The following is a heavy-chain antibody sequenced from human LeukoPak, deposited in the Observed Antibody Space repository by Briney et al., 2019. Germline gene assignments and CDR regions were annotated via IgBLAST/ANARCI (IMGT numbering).Heavy chain of an antibody. Sequence: GGSLRLSCAASGFTFSSYAMSWVRQAPGKGLEWVSAISFSGGSTYYADSVKGGFTLSRDNSKNTLYLQMNSLRVEDTAVYYCARQLGYCSGDSCYFDLWGQGTLVTVSS. CDR3: ARQLGYCSGDSCYFDL. CDR1: GFTFSSYA. D-gene: IGHD2-15*01. CDR2: ISFSGGST. V-gene: IGHV3-23*01. J-gene: IGHJ4*02.